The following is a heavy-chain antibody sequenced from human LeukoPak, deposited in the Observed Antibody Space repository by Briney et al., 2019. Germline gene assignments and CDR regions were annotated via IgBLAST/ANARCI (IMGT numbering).Heavy chain of an antibody. D-gene: IGHD3-10*01. Sequence: GGSLRLSCAASGYPFSGSDIHWVRQAPGKGLEWVAVISYDGSNKYYADSVKGRFTISRDNSKNTLYLQMNSLRAEDTAVYYCAKGDAGGSGSPVPYYYGMDVWGQGTTVTVSS. CDR3: AKGDAGGSGSPVPYYYGMDV. CDR2: ISYDGSNK. J-gene: IGHJ6*02. CDR1: GYPFSGSD. V-gene: IGHV3-30*18.